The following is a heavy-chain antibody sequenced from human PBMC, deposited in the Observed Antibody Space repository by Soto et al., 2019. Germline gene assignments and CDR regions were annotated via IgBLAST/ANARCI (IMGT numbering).Heavy chain of an antibody. Sequence: QVKLQESGPGLVKPSGTLSLTCTVSGGSISSTNWWSWVRQSPGKGLEWIGEILHSGSTNYNPSLKSRGTISVDKSKNQFSLRLSSVTAADTAVYYRASGFDSDGLYNGGHPWGQGTLVTVSS. CDR2: ILHSGST. J-gene: IGHJ5*02. CDR3: ASGFDSDGLYNGGHP. D-gene: IGHD3-10*01. CDR1: GGSISSTNW. V-gene: IGHV4-4*02.